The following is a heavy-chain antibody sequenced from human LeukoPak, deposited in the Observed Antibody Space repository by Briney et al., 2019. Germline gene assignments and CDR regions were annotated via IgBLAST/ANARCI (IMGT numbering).Heavy chain of an antibody. V-gene: IGHV4-39*07. CDR2: IYHRGST. J-gene: IGHJ4*02. CDR1: GGSISSGSYY. CDR3: ARFTSGIYDY. D-gene: IGHD1-26*01. Sequence: SETLSLTCTVSGGSISSGSYYWSWIRQPAGKGLEWIGSIYHRGSTYYNPSLQSRVTILVDTSKNQFSLKLNSVTAADTAVYFCARFTSGIYDYWGQGTLVTVPS.